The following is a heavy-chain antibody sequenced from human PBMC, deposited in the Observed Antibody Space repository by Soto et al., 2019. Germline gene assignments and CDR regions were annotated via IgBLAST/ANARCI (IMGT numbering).Heavy chain of an antibody. Sequence: GGPLRPSCTASGFTVGAYVMHWVRQAPGKGLEWVAHISYDGNNKYYADSVKGRFTISRDKFKNTRYLQMSSLRPDDTDVYYCARDGPHITSFGYGDYWGRGHVVTV. D-gene: IGHD3-3*01. J-gene: IGHJ4*02. CDR1: GFTVGAYV. CDR2: ISYDGNNK. V-gene: IGHV3-30-3*01. CDR3: ARDGPHITSFGYGDY.